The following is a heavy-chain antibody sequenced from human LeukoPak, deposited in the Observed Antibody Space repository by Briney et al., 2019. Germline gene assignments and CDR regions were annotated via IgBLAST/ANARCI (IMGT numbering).Heavy chain of an antibody. J-gene: IGHJ6*02. Sequence: SQTLSLTCTVSGGSISSSSHYWGWIRQPPGKGLEWIRSIYYTGSTYYNPSLKSRVTISVDTSNNQFSLKLSSVTAADTAVYYCARIGGHYSNMDVWGQGTTATVSS. V-gene: IGHV4-39*01. CDR2: IYYTGST. CDR3: ARIGGHYSNMDV. CDR1: GGSISSSSHY.